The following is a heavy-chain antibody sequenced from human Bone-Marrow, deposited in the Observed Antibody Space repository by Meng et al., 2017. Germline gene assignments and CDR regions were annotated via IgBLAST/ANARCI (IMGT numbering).Heavy chain of an antibody. CDR1: GGTFSSYA. J-gene: IGHJ6*02. CDR2: IIPISGTA. Sequence: SVKVSCKASGGTFSSYAISWVRQAPGQGLEWMGGIIPISGTANYAQKFQGRVTITTDESTSTAYMELSSLRSEDTAVYYCARDHDSSGYFYYYYGMDVWGQGTTVTVSS. V-gene: IGHV1-69*05. D-gene: IGHD3-22*01. CDR3: ARDHDSSGYFYYYYGMDV.